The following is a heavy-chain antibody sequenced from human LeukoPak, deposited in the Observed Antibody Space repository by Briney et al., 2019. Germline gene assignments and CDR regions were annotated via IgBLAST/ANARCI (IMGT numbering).Heavy chain of an antibody. J-gene: IGHJ4*02. CDR3: AKGVGDYDYVWGSYRYDY. V-gene: IGHV3-23*01. CDR1: GFTFSSYA. CDR2: ISGSGGST. D-gene: IGHD3-16*02. Sequence: GGSLRLSCAASGFTFSSYAMSWVRQAPGKGLEWVSAISGSGGSTYYADSVKGRFTISRENSKNTLYLQMNSLRAEDTAVYYCAKGVGDYDYVWGSYRYDYWGQGTLATVSS.